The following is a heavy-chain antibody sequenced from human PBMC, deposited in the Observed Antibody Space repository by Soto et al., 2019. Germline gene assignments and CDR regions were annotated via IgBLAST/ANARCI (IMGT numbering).Heavy chain of an antibody. V-gene: IGHV1-18*01. Sequence: QVHLVQSGAEVKKPGASVKVSCKASGYTFTSYGITWVRQAPGQGLEWMGWISAHNGNTDYAQKLQGRVIVTRDTSASTAYMELRSLQSDDTAEYYCESGRYGDYWGQGALVTVSS. CDR2: ISAHNGNT. CDR1: GYTFTSYG. J-gene: IGHJ4*02. CDR3: ESGRYGDY. D-gene: IGHD1-26*01.